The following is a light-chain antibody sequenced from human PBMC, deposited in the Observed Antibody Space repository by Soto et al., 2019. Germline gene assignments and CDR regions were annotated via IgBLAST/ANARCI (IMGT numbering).Light chain of an antibody. J-gene: IGKJ3*01. CDR3: QKYHSAPT. Sequence: DIQMTQSPSSLSASVGDRVTITCRASQGISNYLAWYQQKPWKVPKLLIYAASTLQSEVPSRFSGSGSGTDFTLNISSLQTADVATYDGQKYHSAPTFGPGTKVDIK. CDR1: QGISNY. V-gene: IGKV1-27*01. CDR2: AAS.